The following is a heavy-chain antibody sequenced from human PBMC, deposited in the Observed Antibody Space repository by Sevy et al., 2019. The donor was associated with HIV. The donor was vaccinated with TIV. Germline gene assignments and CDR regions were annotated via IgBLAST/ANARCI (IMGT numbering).Heavy chain of an antibody. CDR3: ARDCSSASCLWGMDV. CDR1: GFSFSNYW. CDR2: IKRDGSEK. D-gene: IGHD2-2*01. Sequence: GGCLRLSCAASGFSFSNYWMSWVRQAPGKGLEWVANIKRDGSEKYYVASVKGRFTISRDNAKTSLFLQMNSLRGEDTAGYYCARDCSSASCLWGMDVWGQGTTVTVSS. V-gene: IGHV3-7*03. J-gene: IGHJ6*02.